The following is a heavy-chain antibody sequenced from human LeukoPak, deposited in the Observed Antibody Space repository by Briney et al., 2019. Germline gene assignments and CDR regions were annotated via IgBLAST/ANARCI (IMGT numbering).Heavy chain of an antibody. J-gene: IGHJ4*02. CDR3: ATDGRDGYIPFDY. CDR2: INWNGGST. D-gene: IGHD5-24*01. V-gene: IGHV3-20*04. Sequence: PGGCLRPSCPASGFTFDDYGMSWVRHAPGEGLEWVSGINWNGGSTGYADSVKGRFTTSRDNAKNSLYLQMNSLRAEDTALYYCATDGRDGYIPFDYWGQGTLVTVSS. CDR1: GFTFDDYG.